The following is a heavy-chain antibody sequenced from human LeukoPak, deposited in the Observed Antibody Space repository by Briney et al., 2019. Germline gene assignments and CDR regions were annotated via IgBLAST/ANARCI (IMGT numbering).Heavy chain of an antibody. V-gene: IGHV1-8*01. CDR1: GYTFTSYD. CDR2: MNPNSGNT. Sequence: ASVKVSCKASGYTFTSYDINWVRQATGQGLEWMGWMNPNSGNTGYAQKFQGRVTMTRNTSISTAYVELSSLRSEDTAVYYCARGRDDFWSGYQDYWGQGTLVTVSS. CDR3: ARGRDDFWSGYQDY. D-gene: IGHD3-3*01. J-gene: IGHJ4*02.